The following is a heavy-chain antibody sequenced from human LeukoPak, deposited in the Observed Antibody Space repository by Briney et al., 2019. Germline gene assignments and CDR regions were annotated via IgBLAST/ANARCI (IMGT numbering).Heavy chain of an antibody. D-gene: IGHD2-15*01. CDR3: GKVRLPDIVVVIAAPPAY. Sequence: PGGSVRLSCAGSGFTFSNHAMSWVRQAPGQGLGWVSAISGSGTNTYYAASVKGRFTISRDNSKNTLYLQMSSLRAEDTAIYFCGKVRLPDIVVVIAAPPAYWRQGTVGTVSS. V-gene: IGHV3-23*01. CDR1: GFTFSNHA. J-gene: IGHJ4*02. CDR2: ISGSGTNT.